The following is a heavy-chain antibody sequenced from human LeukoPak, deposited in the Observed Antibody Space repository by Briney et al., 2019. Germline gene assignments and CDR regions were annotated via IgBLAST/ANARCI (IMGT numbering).Heavy chain of an antibody. CDR1: GGSLSSSSYY. D-gene: IGHD5-24*01. V-gene: IGHV4-39*01. J-gene: IGHJ4*02. CDR2: IYYSGST. CDR3: ARRKRDGYNWYFDY. Sequence: PSETLSLTCTVSGGSLSSSSYYWGWIRQPPGKGLEWLGSIYYSGSTYYNPSLKSRVTISVDTSKNQFSLKLSSVTAADTAVYYCARRKRDGYNWYFDYWGQGTLVTVSS.